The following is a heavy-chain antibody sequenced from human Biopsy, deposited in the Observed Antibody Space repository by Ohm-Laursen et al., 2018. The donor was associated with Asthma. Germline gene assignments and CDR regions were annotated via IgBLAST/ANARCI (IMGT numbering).Heavy chain of an antibody. CDR3: ARGDSSNWSHYYFDY. Sequence: GSLRLSCAAPGFAVSRDHMFWVRQAPGKGLEWVSVIYSGGTSHTADSVRGRFTISRDHSKNTLYLQMHSLRAEDTAVYYCARGDSSNWSHYYFDYWGQGTLVTVSS. V-gene: IGHV3-53*01. CDR1: GFAVSRDH. CDR2: IYSGGTS. J-gene: IGHJ4*02. D-gene: IGHD3-22*01.